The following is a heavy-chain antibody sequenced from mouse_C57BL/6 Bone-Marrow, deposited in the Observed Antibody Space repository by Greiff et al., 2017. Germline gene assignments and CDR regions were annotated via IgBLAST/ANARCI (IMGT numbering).Heavy chain of an antibody. CDR2: INPSSGYT. CDR3: AEEGGVWHWYFDV. CDR1: GYTFTSYW. V-gene: IGHV1-7*01. Sequence: VQLQQSGAELAKPGASVKLSCKASGYTFTSYWMHWVKQRPGQGLEWIGYINPSSGYTKYNQTFKDKATLTADKSSSTAYMQLSSLTYEDAAVYYCAEEGGVWHWYFDVWGTGTPVTVSA. J-gene: IGHJ1*03.